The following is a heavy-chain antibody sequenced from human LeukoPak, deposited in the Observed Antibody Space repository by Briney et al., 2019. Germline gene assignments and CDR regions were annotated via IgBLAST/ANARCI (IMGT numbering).Heavy chain of an antibody. Sequence: PSETLSLTCTVSGGSISSYYWSWIRPPPGEGLEWIGYIYYSGSTNYNPSLKSRVTISVDTSKNQFSLKLSSVTAADTAVYYCARSPRYGDGAFDIWGQGTMVTVSS. CDR3: ARSPRYGDGAFDI. J-gene: IGHJ3*02. V-gene: IGHV4-59*01. CDR1: GGSISSYY. D-gene: IGHD4-17*01. CDR2: IYYSGST.